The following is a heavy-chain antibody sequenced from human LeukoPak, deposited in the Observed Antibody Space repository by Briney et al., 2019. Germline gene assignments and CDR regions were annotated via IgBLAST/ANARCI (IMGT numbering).Heavy chain of an antibody. CDR3: ASLSYAFDI. V-gene: IGHV3-30*03. J-gene: IGHJ3*02. Sequence: PGGSLRLSCAASGFTFSSYGMHWVRQAPGKGLEWVAVISYDGSNKYYADSVKGRFTISRDNSKNTLYLQMNSLRAEDTAVYYCASLSYAFDIWGQGTMVTVSS. CDR1: GFTFSSYG. CDR2: ISYDGSNK.